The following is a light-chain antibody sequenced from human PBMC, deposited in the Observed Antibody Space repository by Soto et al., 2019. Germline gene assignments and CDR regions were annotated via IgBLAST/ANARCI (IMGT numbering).Light chain of an antibody. Sequence: QSALTQPPSASGSLGQSVTICCTGTSSDIGSYDYVSWYQQHPGRAPKLIIFEVNKRPSGVPDRFSGSKSGNTASLIVSGLQPDDEAEYHCTSYTGDDFTFIFGTGTKVTVL. V-gene: IGLV2-8*01. CDR2: EVN. CDR1: SSDIGSYDY. CDR3: TSYTGDDFTFI. J-gene: IGLJ1*01.